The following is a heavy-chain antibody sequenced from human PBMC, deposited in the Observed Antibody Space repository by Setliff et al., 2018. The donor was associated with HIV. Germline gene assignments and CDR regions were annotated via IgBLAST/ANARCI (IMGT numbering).Heavy chain of an antibody. CDR2: ISPRAGST. CDR1: GYAFTNSY. Sequence: GASVKVSCKTSGYAFTNSYLHWVRQAPGQGLEWMGMISPRAGSTNYAQNFQGRVSMTRDTSTSTVYMELSSLRSEDTAVFYCAKETRETSNPLQSPPWG. CDR3: AKETRETSNPLQSPP. D-gene: IGHD2-15*01. V-gene: IGHV1-46*01. J-gene: IGHJ5*02.